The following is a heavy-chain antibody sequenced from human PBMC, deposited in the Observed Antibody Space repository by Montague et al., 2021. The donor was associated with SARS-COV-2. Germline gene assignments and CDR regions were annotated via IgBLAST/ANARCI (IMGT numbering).Heavy chain of an antibody. CDR1: GGSVNSGDYS. J-gene: IGHJ6*02. V-gene: IGHV4-30-2*06. D-gene: IGHD3-10*01. Sequence: TLSLTCAVSGGSVNSGDYSWSWIRQSPGKGLEWIGYIYQSGSAYYNPSLKSRLTISIDTSNNQFSLNLSSVTAADTGLYYRATGSRMYGLDFWGQGTTVTVSS. CDR2: IYQSGSA. CDR3: ATGSRMYGLDF.